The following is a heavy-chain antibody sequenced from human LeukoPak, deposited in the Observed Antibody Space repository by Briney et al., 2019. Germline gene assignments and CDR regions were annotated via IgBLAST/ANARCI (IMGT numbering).Heavy chain of an antibody. J-gene: IGHJ6*03. D-gene: IGHD6-6*01. CDR1: GGSISSGSYY. CDR3: AREEYSSSSGYYCYYYMDV. V-gene: IGHV4-61*02. Sequence: PSQTLSLTCTVSGGSISSGSYYWSWIRQPAGKGLEWIGRVYTSGSTNYNPSLKSRVTISVDTSKNQFSLRLSSVTAADTAVYYCAREEYSSSSGYYCYYYMDVWGKGTTVTVSS. CDR2: VYTSGST.